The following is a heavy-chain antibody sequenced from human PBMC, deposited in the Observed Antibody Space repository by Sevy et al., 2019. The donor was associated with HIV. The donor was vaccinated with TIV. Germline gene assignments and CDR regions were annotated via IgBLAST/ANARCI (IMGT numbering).Heavy chain of an antibody. Sequence: SETLSLTCTVSGASISSYYWSWIRQPPGRGLEWIGYIYYSGSTNYTPSLKSRVTISVDTSKNQFSLKLSSVTAADTAVYYCARGQYSYGYWREFDYWGQRTLVTVSS. J-gene: IGHJ4*02. V-gene: IGHV4-59*01. CDR3: ARGQYSYGYWREFDY. CDR1: GASISSYY. CDR2: IYYSGST. D-gene: IGHD5-18*01.